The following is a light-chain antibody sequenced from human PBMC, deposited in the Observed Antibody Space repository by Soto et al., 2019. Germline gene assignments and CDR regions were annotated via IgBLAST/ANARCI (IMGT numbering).Light chain of an antibody. J-gene: IGLJ3*02. CDR3: QTWDTGLWV. CDR2: LYSDGSH. V-gene: IGLV4-69*01. CDR1: NRHNNYA. Sequence: QLVLTQSPSASASLGASVKLTCTLSNRHNNYAIAWHQQQPAKGPRYLMTLYSDGSHTKGDEIPDRFSGSSSRAERYLTISSLQSEDEADYYRQTWDTGLWVFGGGTKLTVL.